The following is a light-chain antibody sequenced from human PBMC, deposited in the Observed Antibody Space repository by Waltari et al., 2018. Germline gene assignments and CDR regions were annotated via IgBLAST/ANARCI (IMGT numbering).Light chain of an antibody. CDR3: QSYDSNNYVI. CDR1: RGHIASTH. V-gene: IGLV6-57*01. Sequence: NFMLTQPRSVSESPGKTVTISCTRSRGHIASTHVQWYQQRPGSSPTTVIYEVYHRPSGVPDRFSASFDSSSNSASLTISGLKTEDEADYYCQSYDSNNYVIFGGGTKLTVL. CDR2: EVY. J-gene: IGLJ2*01.